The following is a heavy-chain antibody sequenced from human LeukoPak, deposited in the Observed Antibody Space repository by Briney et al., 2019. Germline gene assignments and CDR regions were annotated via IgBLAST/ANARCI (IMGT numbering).Heavy chain of an antibody. D-gene: IGHD2-15*01. V-gene: IGHV3-23*01. CDR2: IGGSGGST. Sequence: GGCLRLSCAASGFTFSTYAMSWVRQAPGKGLGWGSAIGGSGGSTYYADSVKGRFTISRDNSKNTLYLQMNSLRAEDTAVYYCAKEGGYCSGGSCYFDYWGQGTLVTVSS. CDR3: AKEGGYCSGGSCYFDY. CDR1: GFTFSTYA. J-gene: IGHJ4*02.